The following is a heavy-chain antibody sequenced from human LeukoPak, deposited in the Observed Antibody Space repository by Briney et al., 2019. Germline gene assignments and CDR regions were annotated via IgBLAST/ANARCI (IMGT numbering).Heavy chain of an antibody. J-gene: IGHJ4*02. CDR1: GGSISSYY. V-gene: IGHV4-59*12. D-gene: IGHD5-18*01. Sequence: SETLSLTCTVSGGSISSYYWSWIRQPPGKGLEWIGYIYYSGSTKYNSSLRSRVTISIDTSKNQFSLKLSSVTAADTAVYYCAKDGGSRGIPRIGFDYWGQGTLVTVSS. CDR2: IYYSGST. CDR3: AKDGGSRGIPRIGFDY.